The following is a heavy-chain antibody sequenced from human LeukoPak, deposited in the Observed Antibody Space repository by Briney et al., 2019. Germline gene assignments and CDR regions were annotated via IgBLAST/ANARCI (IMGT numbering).Heavy chain of an antibody. Sequence: ASVKVSCKAYGYTFMSHGISWVRQAPGQGLEWMGWISGASSNTNYAQRLQGRVTMTTDTSTTTAYMELRSLRSDDTAVYYCARATGTWGHDGFDIWGQGTMVTVSS. CDR2: ISGASSNT. D-gene: IGHD3-9*01. V-gene: IGHV1-18*01. J-gene: IGHJ3*02. CDR3: ARATGTWGHDGFDI. CDR1: GYTFMSHG.